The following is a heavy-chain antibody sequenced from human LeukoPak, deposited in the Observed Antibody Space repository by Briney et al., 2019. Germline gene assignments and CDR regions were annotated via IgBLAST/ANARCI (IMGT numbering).Heavy chain of an antibody. CDR2: VSLDGANK. CDR3: AKDYYSGSGTPRGYFFDH. CDR1: GFSFSDYA. Sequence: GRSLRLSCAASGFSFSDYAMHWVRQAPGKGREWVAIVSLDGANKYYADSVKGRFTVSRGNSENTLYLQMNSLRAEDTAIYYCAKDYYSGSGTPRGYFFDHWGQGSLVAVSS. V-gene: IGHV3-33*05. J-gene: IGHJ4*02. D-gene: IGHD3-10*01.